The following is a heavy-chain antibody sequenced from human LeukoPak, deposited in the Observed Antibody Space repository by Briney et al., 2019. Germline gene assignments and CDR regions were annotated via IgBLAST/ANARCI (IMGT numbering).Heavy chain of an antibody. CDR3: ARDLGLVGATLTSFDY. Sequence: GSVKVSCKASGYTFTGYYMHRVRQAPGQGLEWMGWINPNSGGTNYAQKFQGRVTMTRDTSISTAYMELSRLRSDDTAVYYCARDLGLVGATLTSFDYWGQGTLVTVSS. J-gene: IGHJ4*02. CDR2: INPNSGGT. CDR1: GYTFTGYY. V-gene: IGHV1-2*02. D-gene: IGHD1-26*01.